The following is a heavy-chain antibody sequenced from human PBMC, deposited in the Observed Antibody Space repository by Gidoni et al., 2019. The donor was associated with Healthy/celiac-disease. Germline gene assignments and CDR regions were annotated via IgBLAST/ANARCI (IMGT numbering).Heavy chain of an antibody. CDR3: SRVGHGALLLGGNIDY. J-gene: IGHJ4*02. V-gene: IGHV1-2*02. Sequence: QGQLVQSGAEVKKTGASVKVYCKASGYTFTGYYMHWVRQAPGQGLEWMGWINPNSGGTNYAQKFQGRVTMTRDTSISTAYMELSRLRSDDTAVYYCSRVGHGALLLGGNIDYWGQGTLVTVSS. CDR2: INPNSGGT. CDR1: GYTFTGYY. D-gene: IGHD2-2*01.